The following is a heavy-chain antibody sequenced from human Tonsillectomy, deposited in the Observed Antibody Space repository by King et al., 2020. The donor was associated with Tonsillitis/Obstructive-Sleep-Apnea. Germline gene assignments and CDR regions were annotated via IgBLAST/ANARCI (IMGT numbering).Heavy chain of an antibody. CDR2: IYYSGST. Sequence: QLQESGPGLVKPSETLSLTCTVSGGSISSYYWSWIRQPPGKGLEWIGYIYYSGSTNYNPSLKSRVTISVDTSKNQFSLKLSSVTAADTAVYYCASLAPEVRGAPAYAFDIWGQGIMVTVSS. CDR1: GGSISSYY. CDR3: ASLAPEVRGAPAYAFDI. V-gene: IGHV4-59*01. J-gene: IGHJ3*02. D-gene: IGHD3-10*01.